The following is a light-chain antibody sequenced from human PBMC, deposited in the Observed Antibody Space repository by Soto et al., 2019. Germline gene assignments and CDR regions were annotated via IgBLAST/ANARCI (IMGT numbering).Light chain of an antibody. V-gene: IGKV1-5*03. CDR3: QQYNSYPCT. J-gene: IGKJ2*02. Sequence: DIQMTQSPSTLSASVGDRVTITCRASQSISSWLAWYQQKPGKAPNLLTYNASSLESGVPSRFSGSGSGTEFTLTISILQPDDFATYYCQQYNSYPCTFGQGTKLQIK. CDR2: NAS. CDR1: QSISSW.